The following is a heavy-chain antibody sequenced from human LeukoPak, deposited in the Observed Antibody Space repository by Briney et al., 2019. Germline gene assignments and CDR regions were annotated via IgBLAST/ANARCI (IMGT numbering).Heavy chain of an antibody. V-gene: IGHV4-59*08. CDR2: IYYSGST. J-gene: IGHJ3*02. CDR3: ARIDTDAFDI. CDR1: GGSISSYY. Sequence: SETLSLTCTVSGGSISSYYWSWIRQPPGKGLEWIGYIYYSGSTYYNPSLKSRVTISVDTSKNQFSLKLSSVTAADTAVYYCARIDTDAFDIWGQGTMVTVSS.